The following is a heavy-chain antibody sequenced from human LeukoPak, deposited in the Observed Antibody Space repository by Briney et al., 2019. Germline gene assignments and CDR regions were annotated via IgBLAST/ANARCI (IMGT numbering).Heavy chain of an antibody. CDR3: ARDPYSGTYGDTYYYYMDV. Sequence: PGGSLRLSCAASGFTVSSNYMNWVRQTPGKGLEWVSSITSSSTYTFYADSVKGRFTISRDNARNSLYLQMNSLRAEDTAVYYCARDPYSGTYGDTYYYYMDVWGKGTTVTISS. D-gene: IGHD1-26*01. CDR1: GFTVSSNY. V-gene: IGHV3-21*01. J-gene: IGHJ6*03. CDR2: ITSSSTYT.